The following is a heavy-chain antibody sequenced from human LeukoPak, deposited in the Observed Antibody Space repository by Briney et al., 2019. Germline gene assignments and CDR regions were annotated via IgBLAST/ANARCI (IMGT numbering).Heavy chain of an antibody. CDR2: ISGNGDIT. CDR3: RAVAATNEVDY. CDR1: GFTFSTYT. Sequence: PGGSLRLSCAASGFTFSTYTMHWVRQAPGKGLEYVSVISGNGDITYYANSMKGRFTISRGNSKNTLYLQMGSLRPEDMAVYYCRAVAATNEVDYWGQGTLVTVSS. J-gene: IGHJ4*02. V-gene: IGHV3-64*01. D-gene: IGHD6-19*01.